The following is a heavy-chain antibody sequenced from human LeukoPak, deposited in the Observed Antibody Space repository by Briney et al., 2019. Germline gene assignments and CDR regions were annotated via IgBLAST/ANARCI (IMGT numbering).Heavy chain of an antibody. Sequence: PSETLSLTCTVSGGSISTYYWSWIRQPPGKGLEWIGYIYYSGSTNYNPSLKSRVTISVDTSKNQFSLKLSSVTAADTAVYYCAREGDDSSGYYGVNWFDPWGQGTLVTVSS. CDR3: AREGDDSSGYYGVNWFDP. V-gene: IGHV4-59*01. D-gene: IGHD3-22*01. J-gene: IGHJ5*02. CDR2: IYYSGST. CDR1: GGSISTYY.